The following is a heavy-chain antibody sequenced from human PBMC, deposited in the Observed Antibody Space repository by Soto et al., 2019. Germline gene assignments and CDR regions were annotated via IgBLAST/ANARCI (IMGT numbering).Heavy chain of an antibody. D-gene: IGHD3-10*01. CDR2: ISGNGIAT. V-gene: IGHV3-23*01. J-gene: IGHJ5*02. CDR1: GFTFSSYA. Sequence: HPXVSLTLSCAASGFTFSSYAMSWVRQAPGKGLEWVSAISGNGIATYYADSVKGRFTISRDNSKNTLYLQMNRLRADDTAVYYCARDAISMVRGTNNWFDPWGQGTLVTVSS. CDR3: ARDAISMVRGTNNWFDP.